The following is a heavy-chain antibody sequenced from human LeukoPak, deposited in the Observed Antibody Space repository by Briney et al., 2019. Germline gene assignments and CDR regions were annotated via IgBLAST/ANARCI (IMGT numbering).Heavy chain of an antibody. CDR3: ERIVAYGFDV. CDR2: IKEDGSDK. V-gene: IGHV3-7*03. J-gene: IGHJ6*04. Sequence: GGSLRLSCAASGFTFSSYWMSWVRQAPGKGLEWVGNIKEDGSDKYYVESVRGRFTISRDNAKNSMYLQTNSLRVEDTAIYYCERIVAYGFDVWGKGTTVTVSS. CDR1: GFTFSSYW. D-gene: IGHD2-15*01.